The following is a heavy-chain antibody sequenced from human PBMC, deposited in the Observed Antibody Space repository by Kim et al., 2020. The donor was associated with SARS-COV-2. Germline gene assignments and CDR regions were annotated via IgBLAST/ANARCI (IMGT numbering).Heavy chain of an antibody. CDR2: IYYSGTT. CDR1: VVSISSSSHY. D-gene: IGHD4-17*01. Sequence: SETLSLTCTVSVVSISSSSHYWGWIRQPPGKGLEWIGYIYYSGTTHYNPSLKSRVTISVDTSKNQFSLKLSSVTAADTAVYYCARVPYGDYEGGYWFDPWGQGTLVTVSS. V-gene: IGHV4-39*01. CDR3: ARVPYGDYEGGYWFDP. J-gene: IGHJ5*02.